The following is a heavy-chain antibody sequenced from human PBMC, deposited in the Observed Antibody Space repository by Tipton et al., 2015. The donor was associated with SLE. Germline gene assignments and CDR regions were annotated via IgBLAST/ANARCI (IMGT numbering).Heavy chain of an antibody. Sequence: TLSLTCTVSGGSISSSSYYWGWIRQPPGKGLEWIGSIYHSGTANYNPSLKSRVTMSVDSSKNEFSLRLSFVTAADTSVYYGARPNDSGDWVFQYWGQGALVTVAS. CDR1: GGSISSSSYY. CDR2: IYHSGTA. V-gene: IGHV4-39*07. CDR3: ARPNDSGDWVFQY. D-gene: IGHD2-21*02. J-gene: IGHJ4*02.